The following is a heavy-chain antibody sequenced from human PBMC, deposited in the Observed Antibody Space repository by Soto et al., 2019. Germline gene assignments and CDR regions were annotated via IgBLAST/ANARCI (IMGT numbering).Heavy chain of an antibody. J-gene: IGHJ4*02. Sequence: LRLSCAASGFTFSSYAMSWVRQAPGKGLEWVSAISGSGGSTYYADSVKGRFTISRDNSKNTLYLQMNSLRAEDTAVYYYAKDPVKYYYDSSGYYEYYFDYWGQGXLVTVYS. CDR3: AKDPVKYYYDSSGYYEYYFDY. D-gene: IGHD3-22*01. V-gene: IGHV3-23*01. CDR2: ISGSGGST. CDR1: GFTFSSYA.